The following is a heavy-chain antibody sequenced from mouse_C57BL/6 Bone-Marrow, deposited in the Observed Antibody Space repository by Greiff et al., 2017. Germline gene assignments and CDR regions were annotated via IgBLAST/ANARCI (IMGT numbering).Heavy chain of an antibody. Sequence: QVHVKQSGAELVRPGASVTLSCKASGYTFTDYEMHWVKQTPVHGLEWIGAIDPETGGTAYNQKFKGKAILTADKSSSTAYMELRSLTSEDSAVYYCTKRDDWDAYWGQGTTLTVSS. J-gene: IGHJ2*01. V-gene: IGHV1-15*01. D-gene: IGHD4-1*01. CDR1: GYTFTDYE. CDR2: IDPETGGT. CDR3: TKRDDWDAY.